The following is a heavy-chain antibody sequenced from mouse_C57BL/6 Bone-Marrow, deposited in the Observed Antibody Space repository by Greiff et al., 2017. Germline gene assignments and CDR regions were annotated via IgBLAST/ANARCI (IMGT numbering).Heavy chain of an antibody. Sequence: EVQRVESGGGLVKPGGSLKLSCAASGFTFSDYGMHWVRQAPVKGLEWVAYISSGSSTIYYADTVKGRFTITRDNAKNTLFLQMTSLRSEDTAMYYCARPWGNYVLLFAYWGQGTLVTVSA. D-gene: IGHD2-1*01. J-gene: IGHJ3*01. V-gene: IGHV5-17*01. CDR2: ISSGSSTI. CDR3: ARPWGNYVLLFAY. CDR1: GFTFSDYG.